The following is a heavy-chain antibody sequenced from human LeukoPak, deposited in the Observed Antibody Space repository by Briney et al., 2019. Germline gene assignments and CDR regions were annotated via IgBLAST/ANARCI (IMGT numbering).Heavy chain of an antibody. CDR3: AREQRDYYDSSGYFQNNWFDP. D-gene: IGHD3-22*01. Sequence: SETLSLTCNVSGGSISGYYWTWIRQPAGKGLQWIGRIYYSGSTYYNPSLKSRVTISVDTSKNQFSLKLSSVTAADTAVYYCAREQRDYYDSSGYFQNNWFDPWGQGTLVTVSS. V-gene: IGHV4-4*07. CDR1: GGSISGYY. CDR2: IYYSGST. J-gene: IGHJ5*02.